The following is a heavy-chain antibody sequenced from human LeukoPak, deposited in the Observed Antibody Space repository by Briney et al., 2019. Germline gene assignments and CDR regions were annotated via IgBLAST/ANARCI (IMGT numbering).Heavy chain of an antibody. Sequence: SETLSLTCTVSGGSISSSSYYWGWIRQPPGKGLEWNGSIYYSGSTYYNPSLKSRVTISVDTSKNQFSLKLSSVTAAGTAVYYSARHQGYDYVWGSYKGHFDYWGQGTLVTVSS. J-gene: IGHJ4*02. CDR3: ARHQGYDYVWGSYKGHFDY. D-gene: IGHD3-16*01. CDR2: IYYSGST. V-gene: IGHV4-39*01. CDR1: GGSISSSSYY.